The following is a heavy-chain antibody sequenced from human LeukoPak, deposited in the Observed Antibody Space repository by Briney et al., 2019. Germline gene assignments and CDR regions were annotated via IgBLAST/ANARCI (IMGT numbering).Heavy chain of an antibody. V-gene: IGHV4-34*01. CDR1: GGSFSGYY. CDR3: ARAMDV. Sequence: KPSETLSLTCAVYGGSFSGYYWSWIRQPPGKGLEWIGEINHSGRTNYNPSLKSRVTISVDTSKNQFSLKLSSVTAADTAVYYCARAMDVWGQGTTVTVSS. CDR2: INHSGRT. J-gene: IGHJ6*02.